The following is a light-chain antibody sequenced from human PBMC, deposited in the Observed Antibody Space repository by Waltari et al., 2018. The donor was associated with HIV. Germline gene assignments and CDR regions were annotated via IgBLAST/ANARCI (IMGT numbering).Light chain of an antibody. CDR3: QSYDSSLSDSVV. J-gene: IGLJ2*01. CDR1: SSNIGAGYD. CDR2: TNS. V-gene: IGLV1-40*01. Sequence: QSVLTQPPSVSGAPGQRVTIHCTGSSSNIGAGYDVHWYQQLPGTAPKLLIYTNSNRPSGVPDRFSGSKSGTSASLAITGLQADDEAHYYCQSYDSSLSDSVVFGGGTTLTVL.